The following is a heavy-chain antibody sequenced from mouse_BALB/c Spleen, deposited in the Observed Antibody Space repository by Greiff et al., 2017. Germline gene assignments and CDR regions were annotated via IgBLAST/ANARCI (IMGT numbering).Heavy chain of an antibody. CDR2: IRNKANGYTT. Sequence: EVNLVESGGGLVQPGGSLRLSCATSGFTFTDYYMSWVRQPPGKALEWLGFIRNKANGYTTEYSASVKGRFTISRDNSQSILYLQMNTLRAEDSATYYCAREYGNYGLDYWGQGTTLTVSS. D-gene: IGHD2-10*02. CDR3: AREYGNYGLDY. CDR1: GFTFTDYY. V-gene: IGHV7-3*02. J-gene: IGHJ2*01.